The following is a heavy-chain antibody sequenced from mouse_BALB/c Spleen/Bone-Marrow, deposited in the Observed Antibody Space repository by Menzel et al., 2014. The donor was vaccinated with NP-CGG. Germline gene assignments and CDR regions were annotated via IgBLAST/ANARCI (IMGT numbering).Heavy chain of an antibody. Sequence: VRLQQSGPGLVQPSQSLSIPCTVSGFSLXSYGVHWVRQSPGKGLEWLGVIWSGGSTDYNAAFISRLSISKDNSKSQVFFEMNSLQADDSAIYYCARNRRYDVFDYWGQGTTLTVSS. D-gene: IGHD2-14*01. CDR3: ARNRRYDVFDY. CDR1: GFSLXSYG. V-gene: IGHV2-4-1*01. J-gene: IGHJ2*01. CDR2: IWSGGST.